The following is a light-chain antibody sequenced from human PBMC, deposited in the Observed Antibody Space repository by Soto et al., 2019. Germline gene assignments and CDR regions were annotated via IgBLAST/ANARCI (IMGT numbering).Light chain of an antibody. J-gene: IGKJ2*03. CDR1: QSVSRSL. V-gene: IGKV3-20*01. CDR2: GAS. Sequence: EIVLTQSPGTLSLSPGERATLSCRASQSVSRSLLAWYQQKPGQAPRLLIYGASTRATGIADRFSGSVSGTDFTLTISRLEPEDFAVYYCQQYGNPPPYSFGQGTKLEIK. CDR3: QQYGNPPPYS.